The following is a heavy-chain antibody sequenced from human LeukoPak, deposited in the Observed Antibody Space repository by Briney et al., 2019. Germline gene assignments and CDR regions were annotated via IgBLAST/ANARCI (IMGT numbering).Heavy chain of an antibody. J-gene: IGHJ4*02. CDR3: AREDYADLFDY. CDR2: ISSSSSTI. CDR1: GFTFSSYN. Sequence: GGSLRLSCAASGFTFSSYNMNWVRQAPGKGLECIAYISSSSSTIYYSDSVKGRFTISRDNAKNSVFLQMNSLRAEDTAVYYCAREDYADLFDYWGQGTLVTVSS. D-gene: IGHD4-17*01. V-gene: IGHV3-48*01.